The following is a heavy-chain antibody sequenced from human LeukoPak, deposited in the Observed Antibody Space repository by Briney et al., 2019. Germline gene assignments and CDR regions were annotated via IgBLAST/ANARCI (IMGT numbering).Heavy chain of an antibody. V-gene: IGHV1-46*01. CDR2: INPSGGST. D-gene: IGHD3-22*01. CDR3: ARGDSSGHSYYYYYGMDV. J-gene: IGHJ6*02. Sequence: ASVKVSCKASGYTFTSYYMHWVRQAPGQGLEWMGIINPSGGSTSYAQKFQGRVTMTRDTSTSTVYMELRSLRSEDTAVYYCARGDSSGHSYYYYYGMDVWGQGTTVTVSS. CDR1: GYTFTSYY.